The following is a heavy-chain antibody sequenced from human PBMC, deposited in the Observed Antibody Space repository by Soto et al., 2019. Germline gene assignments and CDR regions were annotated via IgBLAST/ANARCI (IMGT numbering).Heavy chain of an antibody. V-gene: IGHV1-18*04. CDR1: DYTFTTYG. J-gene: IGHJ4*01. CDR3: ARVVKAGDYGDYGRYYFDY. D-gene: IGHD4-17*01. CDR2: ISAYSGNT. Sequence: QVQLVQSGAEVKKPGASVKVSCKASDYTFTTYGITWVRQAPGQGLEWMGWISAYSGNTNYAQKLQGRLTVTTDTSTNTAYMDLRSLRSDDTAVYYCARVVKAGDYGDYGRYYFDYWGHGTLVTVSS.